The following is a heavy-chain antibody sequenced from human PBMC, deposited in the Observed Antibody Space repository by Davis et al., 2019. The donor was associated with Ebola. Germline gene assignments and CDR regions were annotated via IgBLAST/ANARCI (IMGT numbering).Heavy chain of an antibody. V-gene: IGHV4-39*01. Sequence: SETLSLTCTVSGGSISSSSYYWGWIRQPPGKGLEWIGSIYYSGSTYYNPSLKSRVTISVDTSKNQFSLKLSSVTAADTAVYYCARSHYGSGSYYPLFDYWGQGTLVIVSS. CDR2: IYYSGST. CDR1: GGSISSSSYY. CDR3: ARSHYGSGSYYPLFDY. D-gene: IGHD3-10*01. J-gene: IGHJ4*02.